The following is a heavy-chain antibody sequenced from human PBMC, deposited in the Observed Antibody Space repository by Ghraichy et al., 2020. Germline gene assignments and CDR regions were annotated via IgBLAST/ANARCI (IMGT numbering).Heavy chain of an antibody. CDR3: TTVTGRYYYYGMDV. Sequence: GGSLRLSCAASGFTFSNAWMSWVRQAPGKGLEWVGRIKSKTDGGTTDYAAPVKGRFTISRDDSKNTLYLQMNSLKTEDTAVYYCTTVTGRYYYYGMDVWGQGTTVTVSS. D-gene: IGHD3-16*01. CDR2: IKSKTDGGTT. J-gene: IGHJ6*02. CDR1: GFTFSNAW. V-gene: IGHV3-15*01.